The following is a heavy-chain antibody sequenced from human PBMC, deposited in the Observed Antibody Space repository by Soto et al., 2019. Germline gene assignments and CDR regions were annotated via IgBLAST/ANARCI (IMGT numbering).Heavy chain of an antibody. CDR3: AKGVLSSGYCSFDY. CDR1: DFTFSSYA. J-gene: IGHJ4*02. CDR2: ISGSGGST. Sequence: RGALRISCASSDFTFSSYAMSWVRQAPGKGLDWVSAISGSGGSTYYADSVNGRFTISRDNSKNTLYRQMNSLRAEDTAVYYCAKGVLSSGYCSFDYWGQGTMVTVSS. V-gene: IGHV3-23*01. D-gene: IGHD3-22*01.